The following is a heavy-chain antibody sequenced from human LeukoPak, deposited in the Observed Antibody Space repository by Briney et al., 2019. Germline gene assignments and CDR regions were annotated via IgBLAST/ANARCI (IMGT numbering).Heavy chain of an antibody. CDR1: GGSISSHY. CDR2: IYYSGST. J-gene: IGHJ5*02. V-gene: IGHV4-59*11. Sequence: MPSETLSLTCTVSGGSISSHYWSWIRQPPGKGLEWIGYIYYSGSTNYNPSLKSRVTISVDTSKNQFSLKLSSVTAADTAVYYCARNGDWGPGFDPGAQGTLVTVSS. CDR3: ARNGDWGPGFDP. D-gene: IGHD7-27*01.